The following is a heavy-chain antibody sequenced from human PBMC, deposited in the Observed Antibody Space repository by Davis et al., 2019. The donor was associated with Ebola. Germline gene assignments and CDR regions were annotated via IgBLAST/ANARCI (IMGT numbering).Heavy chain of an antibody. V-gene: IGHV1-18*01. CDR2: MNPNNGNT. CDR3: ARDLIPIFSVHKFDP. CDR1: GYTFTSYD. J-gene: IGHJ5*02. D-gene: IGHD3-9*01. Sequence: AASVKVSCKAFGYTFTSYDINWVRQATGQGLEWMGWMNPNNGNTNYAQKLQGRVTMTTDTSTSTAYMELRSLRSDDTAVYYCARDLIPIFSVHKFDPWGQGTLVTVSS.